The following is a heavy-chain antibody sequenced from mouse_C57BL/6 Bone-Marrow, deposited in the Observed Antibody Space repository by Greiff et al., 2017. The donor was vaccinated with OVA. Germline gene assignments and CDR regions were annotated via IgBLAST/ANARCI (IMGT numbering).Heavy chain of an antibody. J-gene: IGHJ1*03. D-gene: IGHD2-4*01. V-gene: IGHV10-3*01. CDR1: GFTFNTYA. Sequence: DVMLVESGGGLVQPKGSLKLSCAASGFTFNTYAMHWVRQAPGKGLEWVARIRSKSSNYATYYADSVKDRFTISRDDSQSMLYLQMNNLKTEDTAMYYCVREGYIYYDYDWYCDVWGTGTTVTVSS. CDR3: VREGYIYYDYDWYCDV. CDR2: IRSKSSNYAT.